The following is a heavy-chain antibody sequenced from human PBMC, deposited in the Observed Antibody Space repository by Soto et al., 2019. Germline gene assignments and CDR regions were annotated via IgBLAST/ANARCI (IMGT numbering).Heavy chain of an antibody. CDR3: ATDHPKLGPSAFDI. CDR2: FDPEDGET. CDR1: GYTLTELS. J-gene: IGHJ3*02. Sequence: ASVKVSCKVSGYTLTELSMHWVRQAPGKGLEWMGGFDPEDGETIYAQKFQGRVTMTEDTSTDTAYMELSSLRSEDTAVYYCATDHPKLGPSAFDIWGQGTMVTVSS. D-gene: IGHD7-27*01. V-gene: IGHV1-24*01.